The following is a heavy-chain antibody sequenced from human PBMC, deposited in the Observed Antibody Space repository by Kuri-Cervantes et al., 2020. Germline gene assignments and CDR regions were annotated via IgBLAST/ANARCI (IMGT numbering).Heavy chain of an antibody. V-gene: IGHV4-59*05. Sequence: GSLRLSCAASGFTFSSYSMNWVRQAPGKGLEWIGSIYYSGSTYYNPSLKSRVTISVDTSKNQFSLKLSSVTAADTAVYYCARVIVGAPYYYYYYMDVWGKGTTVTVSS. CDR2: IYYSGST. CDR1: GFTFSSYSMN. J-gene: IGHJ6*03. CDR3: ARVIVGAPYYYYYYMDV. D-gene: IGHD1-26*01.